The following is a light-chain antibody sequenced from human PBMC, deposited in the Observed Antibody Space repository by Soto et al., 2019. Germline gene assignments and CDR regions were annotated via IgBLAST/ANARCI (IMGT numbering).Light chain of an antibody. CDR3: AAWDDIRSGPVV. CDR1: SSNIGSNY. J-gene: IGLJ2*01. V-gene: IGLV1-47*01. Sequence: QSVLTQPPSASGTPGQRVTISCSGSSSNIGSNYVYWYQQLPGTAPKLLIYRNNQRPSGVPDRFSGSKSGTSASLAISGVRSEDEADYYCAAWDDIRSGPVVFGRGTKVTVL. CDR2: RNN.